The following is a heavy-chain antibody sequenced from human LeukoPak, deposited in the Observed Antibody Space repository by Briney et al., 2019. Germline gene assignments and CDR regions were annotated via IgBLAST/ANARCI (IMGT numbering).Heavy chain of an antibody. Sequence: SETLSLTCTVSGDSISSNTYYWTWIRHPPGKGLEWIGNMYYSGSPSYNPSLKSRVTISVDTSKNQFSLKLTSVTAADTALYFCARHLASSGTTSLDVWGQGTTVTVSS. CDR3: ARHLASSGTTSLDV. CDR2: MYYSGSP. CDR1: GDSISSNTYY. J-gene: IGHJ6*02. V-gene: IGHV4-39*01. D-gene: IGHD6-19*01.